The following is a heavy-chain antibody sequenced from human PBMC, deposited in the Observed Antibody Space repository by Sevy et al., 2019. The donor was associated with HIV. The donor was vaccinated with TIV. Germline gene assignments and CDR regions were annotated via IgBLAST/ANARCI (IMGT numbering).Heavy chain of an antibody. CDR1: GFTFSSYA. V-gene: IGHV3-23*01. CDR2: ISGSGGST. D-gene: IGHD1-26*01. CDR3: AKGGRAAATTSTASY. J-gene: IGHJ4*02. Sequence: GESLKISCAASGFTFSSYAMSWVRQAPGKGLEWVSAISGSGGSTYYADSVKGRFTISRDNSKNTLYLQMNSLRAEDTAVYYCAKGGRAAATTSTASYWGQGTLVTVSS.